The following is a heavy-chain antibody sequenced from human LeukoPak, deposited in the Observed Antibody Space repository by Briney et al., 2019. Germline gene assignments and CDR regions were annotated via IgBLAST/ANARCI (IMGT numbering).Heavy chain of an antibody. D-gene: IGHD5-18*01. J-gene: IGHJ4*02. V-gene: IGHV1-2*02. CDR1: GYTFTDFY. CDR2: IFPRNGDT. CDR3: ARDGDSPMVDFDY. Sequence: ASVKVSCKTSGYTFTDFYFYWLRQAPGQGLEWVGWIFPRNGDTNYAQKFQDRVTLTRDTSISTAYMELSRLTSGDTAIYYCARDGDSPMVDFDYWGQGTLVTVSS.